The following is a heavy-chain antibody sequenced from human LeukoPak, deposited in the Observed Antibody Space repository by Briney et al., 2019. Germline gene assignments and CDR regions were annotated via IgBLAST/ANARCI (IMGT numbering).Heavy chain of an antibody. D-gene: IGHD3-10*01. CDR2: IYYSGST. CDR1: GGSISSYY. V-gene: IGHV4-59*01. CDR3: ARDKGHGSGSYYNDPYYYYSMDV. Sequence: SETLSLTCTVSGGSISSYYWSWIRQPPGKGLEWIGYIYYSGSTNYNPSLKSRVTISVDTSKNQFSLKLSSVTAADTAVYYCARDKGHGSGSYYNDPYYYYSMDVWGKGTTVTVSS. J-gene: IGHJ6*04.